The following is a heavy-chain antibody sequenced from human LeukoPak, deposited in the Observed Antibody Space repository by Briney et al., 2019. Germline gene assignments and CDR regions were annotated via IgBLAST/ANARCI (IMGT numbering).Heavy chain of an antibody. J-gene: IGHJ4*02. CDR1: GGSISSSSYY. V-gene: IGHV4-39*07. D-gene: IGHD3-10*01. CDR3: ARGLRGFDYFDY. CDR2: INHSGST. Sequence: SETLSLTCTVSGGSISSSSYYWGWIRQPPGKGLEWTGEINHSGSTNYNPSLKSRVTISVDTSKSQFSLKLSSVTAADTAVYYCARGLRGFDYFDYWGQGTLVTVSS.